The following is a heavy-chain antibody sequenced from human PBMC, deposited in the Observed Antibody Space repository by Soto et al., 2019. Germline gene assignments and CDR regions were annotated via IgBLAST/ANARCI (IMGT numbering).Heavy chain of an antibody. CDR2: IYYSGST. V-gene: IGHV4-31*03. Sequence: SETLSLTCTVSGGSISSGGYYWSWIRQHPGKGLEWIGYIYYSGSTYYNPSLKSRVTISVDTSKNQFSLKLSSVTAADTAVYYCARGVTMVRGVINTPYFDYWGQGTVVTVYS. J-gene: IGHJ4*02. CDR3: ARGVTMVRGVINTPYFDY. D-gene: IGHD3-10*01. CDR1: GGSISSGGYY.